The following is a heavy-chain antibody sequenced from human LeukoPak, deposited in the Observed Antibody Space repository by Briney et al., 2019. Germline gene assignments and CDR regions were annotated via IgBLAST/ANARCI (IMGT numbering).Heavy chain of an antibody. V-gene: IGHV4-34*01. D-gene: IGHD2-2*01. CDR2: INHSGST. Sequence: PSETLSLTCAVYGGSFSGYYWSWIRQPPGKGLEWIGEINHSGSTNYNPSLKSRVTISVDTSKNQFSLKLSSVTAADTAVYYCARASVPAASIDYWGQGTLVTVSS. CDR1: GGSFSGYY. CDR3: ARASVPAASIDY. J-gene: IGHJ4*02.